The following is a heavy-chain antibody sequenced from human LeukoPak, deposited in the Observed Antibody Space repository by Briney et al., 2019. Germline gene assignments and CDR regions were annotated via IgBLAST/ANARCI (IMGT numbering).Heavy chain of an antibody. V-gene: IGHV4-4*02. CDR3: ARDSSAPRSYFALDV. D-gene: IGHD6-19*01. Sequence: SETLSLTCVFSGDSISDDSVNKNNWLNWVRQAPGKGLEWIGDVSLDGITNYNPSLLGRVTISLDKSAKQVSLRLTSVTAADTAIYYCARDSSAPRSYFALDVWGQGTTVTVSS. CDR1: GDSISDDSVNKNNW. J-gene: IGHJ6*01. CDR2: VSLDGIT.